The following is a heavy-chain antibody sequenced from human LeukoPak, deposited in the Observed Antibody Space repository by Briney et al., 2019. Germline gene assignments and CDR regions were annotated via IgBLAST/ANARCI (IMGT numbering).Heavy chain of an antibody. V-gene: IGHV1-2*02. J-gene: IGHJ6*03. CDR1: GYTFIGYY. Sequence: ASVKVSCKASGYTFIGYYMHWVRQAPGQGLEWMGWINPNSGGTNYAQKFQGRVTMTRDTSISTAYMELSSLRSDDTAVYYCARFPLSSLYSSSYYYYYMDVWGKGTPVTVSS. D-gene: IGHD6-13*01. CDR3: ARFPLSSLYSSSYYYYYMDV. CDR2: INPNSGGT.